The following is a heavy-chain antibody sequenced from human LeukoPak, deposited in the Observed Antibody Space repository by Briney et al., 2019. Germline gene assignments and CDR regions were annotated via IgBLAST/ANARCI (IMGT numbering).Heavy chain of an antibody. V-gene: IGHV3-21*01. Sequence: GGSLRLSCAASGFTFSSYSMNWVRQAPEKGLEWVSSISSSSSYIYYADSVKGRFTISRDNAKNSLYLQMNSLRAEDTAVYYCARGDSSGWYHFDYWGQGTLVTVSS. CDR2: ISSSSSYI. J-gene: IGHJ4*02. CDR1: GFTFSSYS. CDR3: ARGDSSGWYHFDY. D-gene: IGHD6-19*01.